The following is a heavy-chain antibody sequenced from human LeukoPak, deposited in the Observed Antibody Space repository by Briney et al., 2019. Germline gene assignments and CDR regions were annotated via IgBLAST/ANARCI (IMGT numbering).Heavy chain of an antibody. D-gene: IGHD3-10*01. V-gene: IGHV4-31*03. CDR1: GGSISSGGYY. CDR2: IYYSGST. CDR3: ARVLLPAGPWVYFDY. Sequence: SETLSLTCTVSGGSISSGGYYWSWIRQHPGKGLEWIGYIYYSGSTYYNPSLKSRVTISVDTSKNQFSLKLSSVTAADTAVYYCARVLLPAGPWVYFDYWGQGTLVTVSS. J-gene: IGHJ4*02.